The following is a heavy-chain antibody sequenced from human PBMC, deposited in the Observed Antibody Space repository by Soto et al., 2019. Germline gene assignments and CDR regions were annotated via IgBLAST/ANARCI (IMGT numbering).Heavy chain of an antibody. J-gene: IGHJ4*02. CDR3: TTQLGTDTDHPDY. Sequence: EVQLAESGGGLVKPGGSLRLSCAASGFPFSRAWMTWVRQDPAKGVEWVGRIKSIPDGATTDYAAPVRGRFTISRDDSKNTVYLQMNSLKTEETAVYFCTTQLGTDTDHPDYWGQGTLFTVSS. CDR1: GFPFSRAW. D-gene: IGHD1-1*01. CDR2: IKSIPDGATT. V-gene: IGHV3-15*01.